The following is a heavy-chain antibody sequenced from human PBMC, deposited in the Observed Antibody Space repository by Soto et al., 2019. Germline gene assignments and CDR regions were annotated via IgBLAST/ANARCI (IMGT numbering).Heavy chain of an antibody. Sequence: GGSLRLSCEASGFTFSKFDMHWVRQPTGKGLEWVSTIGISGDTYYAVSVKGRFTISRDNAKNSLSLQMNSLRAGDTALYFCARGQEVGAHFFDSWGQGTQVTVCS. V-gene: IGHV3-13*04. CDR3: ARGQEVGAHFFDS. CDR2: IGISGDT. D-gene: IGHD2-15*01. J-gene: IGHJ4*02. CDR1: GFTFSKFD.